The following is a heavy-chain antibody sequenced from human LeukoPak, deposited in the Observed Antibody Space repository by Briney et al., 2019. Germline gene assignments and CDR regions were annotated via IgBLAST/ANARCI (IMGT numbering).Heavy chain of an antibody. CDR3: ARGCGYSFL. V-gene: IGHV4-61*02. Sequence: LSLTCTGSGYSISSGSKCWSWLRPPDGKGLVWIVLIYTSGRTNYNSSLESRAVISVNTSNNQFSQMLSSMTAADTAVYYCARGCGYSFLWGHGNHVTVSS. CDR2: IYTSGRT. CDR1: GYSISSGSKC. D-gene: IGHD5-18*01. J-gene: IGHJ4*01.